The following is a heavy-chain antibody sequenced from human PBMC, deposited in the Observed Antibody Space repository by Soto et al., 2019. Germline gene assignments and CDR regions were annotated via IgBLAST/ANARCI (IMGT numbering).Heavy chain of an antibody. J-gene: IGHJ4*02. CDR1: GGSISSGDYY. CDR3: ARARGARYFDY. Sequence: QVQLQESGPGLVKPSQTLSLTCTVSGGSISSGDYYWSWIRQPPGKGLEWIGYIYYSGSTYYNPSRNGRVTISVDTSKNQFSLKLSSVPAADTAVYYCARARGARYFDYWGQGTLVTVSS. CDR2: IYYSGST. V-gene: IGHV4-30-4*01. D-gene: IGHD2-15*01.